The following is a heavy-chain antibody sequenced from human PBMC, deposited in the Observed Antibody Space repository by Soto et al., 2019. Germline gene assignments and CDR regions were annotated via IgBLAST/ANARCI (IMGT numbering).Heavy chain of an antibody. CDR3: ARHCISTSCFFYGMDV. Sequence: SETLSLTCAVAGGSISSRGCCRSFNQQPPGKGLEWIGYVYYSGSTNYNPSLKSRVTMSVDTSKNQFSLKLSSVTAADTAVYYCARHCISTSCFFYGMDVWGQGTTVTVSS. J-gene: IGHJ6*02. D-gene: IGHD2-2*01. CDR2: VYYSGST. V-gene: IGHV4-30-4*07. CDR1: GGSISSRGCC.